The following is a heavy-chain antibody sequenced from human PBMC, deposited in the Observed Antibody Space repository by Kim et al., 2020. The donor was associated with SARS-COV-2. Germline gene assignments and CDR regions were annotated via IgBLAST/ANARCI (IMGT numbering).Heavy chain of an antibody. J-gene: IGHJ3*02. D-gene: IGHD6-13*01. CDR3: ARRSSWYRAFDI. V-gene: IGHV4-4*02. Sequence: NYNPSLKRRVTISVDKSKNQFSLKLSSVTAADTAVYYCARRSSWYRAFDIWGQGTMVTVSS.